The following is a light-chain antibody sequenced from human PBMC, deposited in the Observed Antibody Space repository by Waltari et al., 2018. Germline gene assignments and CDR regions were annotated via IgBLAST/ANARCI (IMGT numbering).Light chain of an antibody. V-gene: IGKV3-15*01. CDR2: GAS. CDR1: QSVATN. J-gene: IGKJ4*01. Sequence: EIVMTQSPATVSVAPGEKATLSCRASQSVATNLAWYQQKPGRAPRLLIYGASARATGIPARFSGSGSGTEFTLTISSLQSEDFVLYYCQQYSDWPLTFGGGSTVEIK. CDR3: QQYSDWPLT.